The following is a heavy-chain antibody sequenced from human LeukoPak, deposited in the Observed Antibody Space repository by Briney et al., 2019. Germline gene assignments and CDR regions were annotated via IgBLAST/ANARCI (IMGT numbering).Heavy chain of an antibody. J-gene: IGHJ4*02. CDR1: GGSISSYY. V-gene: IGHV4-4*09. D-gene: IGHD6-6*01. CDR3: ASSSIAARIFDY. Sequence: SETLSLTCTVSGGSISSYYWSWIRQPPGKGLEWIGYIYTRGSTNYNPSLKSRVTISVDTSKNQFSLKLSSVTAADTAVYYCASSSIAARIFDYWGQGTLVTVSS. CDR2: IYTRGST.